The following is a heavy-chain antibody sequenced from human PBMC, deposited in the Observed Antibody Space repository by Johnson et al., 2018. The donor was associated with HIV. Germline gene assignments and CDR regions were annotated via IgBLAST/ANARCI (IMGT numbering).Heavy chain of an antibody. CDR3: AKDMDRELLALWAFHT. V-gene: IGHV3-11*04. J-gene: IGHJ3*02. D-gene: IGHD2-8*02. CDR1: GFTFSDYY. Sequence: QVQLVESGGGLVKPGGSLRLSCAASGFTFSDYYMNWIRQAPGKGLEWVSYISSSGSTIYYADSVKGRFTISRDTAKNSLYLQMNSLRAEDTAVYYCAKDMDRELLALWAFHTWGQGTVVTVSS. CDR2: ISSSGSTI.